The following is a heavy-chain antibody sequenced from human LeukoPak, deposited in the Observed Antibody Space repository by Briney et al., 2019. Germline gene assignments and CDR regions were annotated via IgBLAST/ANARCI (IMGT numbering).Heavy chain of an antibody. CDR2: IYPGDSDT. D-gene: IGHD3-16*01. CDR1: GYSFTSYW. CDR3: ATLRGPDGAFYFAY. Sequence: GESLKISCKGSGYSFTSYWIVWVRQMPGKGLEWMGIIYPGDSDTRYSPSFHGQVTISADTSISTAYLQWRSLKASDTAMYYCATLRGPDGAFYFAYWGQGTLVTVSS. V-gene: IGHV5-51*01. J-gene: IGHJ4*02.